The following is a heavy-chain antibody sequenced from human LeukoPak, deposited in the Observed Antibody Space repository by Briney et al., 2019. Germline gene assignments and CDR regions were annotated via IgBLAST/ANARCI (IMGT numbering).Heavy chain of an antibody. J-gene: IGHJ4*02. CDR2: IYPGDSDT. CDR1: GYSFTNYW. Sequence: GESLKISCKGSGYSFTNYWIGWVRQMPGKGLEWMGIIYPGDSDTKYSPSFQGQVTTSADKSISTAYLQWSSLKASDTAMYYCARRGIAVAEGCFDYWGQGALVTVSS. CDR3: ARRGIAVAEGCFDY. V-gene: IGHV5-51*01. D-gene: IGHD6-19*01.